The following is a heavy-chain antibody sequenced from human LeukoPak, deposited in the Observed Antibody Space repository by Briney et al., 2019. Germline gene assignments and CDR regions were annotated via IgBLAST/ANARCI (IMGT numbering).Heavy chain of an antibody. J-gene: IGHJ6*03. V-gene: IGHV4-39*07. Sequence: SETLSLTCTVSGDSISSPSYYWGWIRQPPEKGLEWIAAIHSSGSTYSNPSLKSRVTISVHTSKNQLSLKLISLTAADTAVYYCARILARQFTSFSDSRPYSYYYMDVWGKGTTVTVSS. CDR3: ARILARQFTSFSDSRPYSYYYMDV. CDR2: IHSSGST. D-gene: IGHD2-21*01. CDR1: GDSISSPSYY.